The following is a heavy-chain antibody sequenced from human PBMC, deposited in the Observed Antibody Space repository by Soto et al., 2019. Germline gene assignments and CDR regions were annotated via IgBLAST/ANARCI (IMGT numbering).Heavy chain of an antibody. CDR3: ARGVFYYYGSSGYSPDY. V-gene: IGHV3-30-3*01. J-gene: IGHJ4*02. D-gene: IGHD3-22*01. Sequence: QVQLVESGGGVVQPGRSLRLSCEGSGFTSSSYVMHWVRQAPGKGLEWVALISFDGSKKNYADSVKGRFTISRDNSKNMMERQMNSLRPEDTAVYYCARGVFYYYGSSGYSPDYWGQGTLVTVSS. CDR1: GFTSSSYV. CDR2: ISFDGSKK.